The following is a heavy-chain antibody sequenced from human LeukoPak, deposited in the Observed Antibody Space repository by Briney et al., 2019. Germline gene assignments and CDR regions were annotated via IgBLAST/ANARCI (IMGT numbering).Heavy chain of an antibody. CDR3: AKGGSSTS. V-gene: IGHV3-23*01. Sequence: GSLRLSCAASGFTFSTYAMNWVRQAPGKGLEWVSAISGSGRGTYYADSVKGRFTISRANSKNSLYLQMNSLRGEDTAVYYCAKGGSSTSWGQGTLVTVSS. J-gene: IGHJ4*02. D-gene: IGHD2-2*01. CDR1: GFTFSTYA. CDR2: ISGSGRGT.